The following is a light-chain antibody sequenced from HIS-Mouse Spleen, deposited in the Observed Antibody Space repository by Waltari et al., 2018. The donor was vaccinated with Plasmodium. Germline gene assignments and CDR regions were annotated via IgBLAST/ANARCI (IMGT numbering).Light chain of an antibody. J-gene: IGLJ2*01. CDR3: CSYAGSYTRV. Sequence: QSALTQPRSVSGSPGQSVTISCTGTSSDVGGYNYVSWYQQHPRKAPTLIIYDVSKPPSGVPARFSGAKSGNTASLTISGLQVVYEADYYCCSYAGSYTRVFGGGTKLTVL. CDR2: DVS. V-gene: IGLV2-11*01. CDR1: SSDVGGYNY.